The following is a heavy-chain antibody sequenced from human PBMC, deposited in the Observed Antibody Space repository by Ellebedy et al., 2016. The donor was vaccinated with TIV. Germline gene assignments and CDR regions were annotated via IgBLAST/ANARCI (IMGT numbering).Heavy chain of an antibody. CDR3: ATQWELYD. Sequence: PGGSLRLSCAASGFTFTSYWMTWVRQAPGKGLEWVANIKQDGSGKYYVDSVSGRFTISRDNAKNSLYLQMDSLRVEDTGVYYCATQWELYDWGQGTPVTVSS. CDR2: IKQDGSGK. CDR1: GFTFTSYW. D-gene: IGHD1-26*01. J-gene: IGHJ4*02. V-gene: IGHV3-7*01.